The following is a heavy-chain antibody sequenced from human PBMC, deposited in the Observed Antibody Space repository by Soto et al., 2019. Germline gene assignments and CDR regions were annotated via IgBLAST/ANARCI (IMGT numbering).Heavy chain of an antibody. CDR3: ARGYYEADY. Sequence: GRSLRLSCTASGFTIRSHAMPWVRQAPGKGLEWVANRKQDGSEKYYVDSVKGRFTISRDNAKNSLYLQLNSLRVEVTAVYYCARGYYEADYWGQGTLVTVSS. CDR2: RKQDGSEK. J-gene: IGHJ4*02. D-gene: IGHD3-22*01. V-gene: IGHV3-7*01. CDR1: GFTIRSHA.